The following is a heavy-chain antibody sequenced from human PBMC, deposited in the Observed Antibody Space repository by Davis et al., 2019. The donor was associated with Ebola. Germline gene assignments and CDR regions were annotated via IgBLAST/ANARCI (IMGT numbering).Heavy chain of an antibody. CDR3: ARVGYDCWSGYYNWFDP. CDR2: IYYSGST. D-gene: IGHD3-3*01. J-gene: IGHJ5*02. CDR1: GGSISSYY. V-gene: IGHV4-59*01. Sequence: SETLSLTCTVSGGSISSYYWSWIRQPPEKGLEWIGYIYYSGSTNYNPSLKSRVTISVDTSKNQFSLKLSSVTAADTAVYYCARVGYDCWSGYYNWFDPWGQGTLVTVSS.